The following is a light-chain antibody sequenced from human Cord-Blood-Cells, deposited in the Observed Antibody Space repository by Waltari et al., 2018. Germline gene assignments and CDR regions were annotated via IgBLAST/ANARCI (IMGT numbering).Light chain of an antibody. V-gene: IGKV1-39*01. J-gene: IGKJ1*01. Sequence: DIQMTQSPSSLSASVGDRVTITCRASQSISSYLTWYQQKPGKAPKLLIYAASSLQSGGPSRFSGSGSGTDFTLTISSLQPEDFATYYCQQSYSIPGTFGQGTKVEIK. CDR3: QQSYSIPGT. CDR2: AAS. CDR1: QSISSY.